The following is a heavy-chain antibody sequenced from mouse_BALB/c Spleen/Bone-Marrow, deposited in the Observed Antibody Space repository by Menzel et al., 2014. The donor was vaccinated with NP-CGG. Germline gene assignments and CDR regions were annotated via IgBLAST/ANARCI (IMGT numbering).Heavy chain of an antibody. CDR1: GYTFTSYW. Sequence: VQLQQSGAELVKPGASVKLSCKTSGYTFTSYWIQWVKQRPGQGLGWIGEIFPGTVTPYYNEKFKGKATLTIDTSSSPASMQLSSLTSEDSAVYFCARRGYGYLDYWGQGTTLTVSS. J-gene: IGHJ2*01. V-gene: IGHV1S132*01. CDR3: ARRGYGYLDY. CDR2: IFPGTVTP. D-gene: IGHD2-10*02.